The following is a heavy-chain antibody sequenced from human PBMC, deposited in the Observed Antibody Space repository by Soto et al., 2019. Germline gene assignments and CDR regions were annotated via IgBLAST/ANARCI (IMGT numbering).Heavy chain of an antibody. CDR2: VYTPDYT. CDR1: RPSIMNYY. Sequence: ETLSRTCRVARPSIMNYYWHWVRPRPGQRLEWIGYVYTPDYTRYNSSLKSRVTISVDTSKSQFSLRLNSVTAADTAVYYCASSAGHPGDFFYYNGMDVWGQGTTVTCSS. J-gene: IGHJ6*02. V-gene: IGHV4-4*08. CDR3: ASSAGHPGDFFYYNGMDV. D-gene: IGHD3-10*01.